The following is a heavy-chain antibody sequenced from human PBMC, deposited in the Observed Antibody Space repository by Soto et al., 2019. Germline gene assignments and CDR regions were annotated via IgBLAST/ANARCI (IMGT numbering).Heavy chain of an antibody. CDR3: ARLLTAMVNAFDI. J-gene: IGHJ3*02. D-gene: IGHD2-21*02. CDR2: IYHSGST. Sequence: PSETLSLTCAVSGYSISSGYYWGWIRQPPGKGLEWIGSIYHSGSTYYNPSLKSRVTISVDTSKNQFSLKLSSVTAADTAVYYCARLLTAMVNAFDIWGQGTMVTVSS. V-gene: IGHV4-38-2*01. CDR1: GYSISSGYY.